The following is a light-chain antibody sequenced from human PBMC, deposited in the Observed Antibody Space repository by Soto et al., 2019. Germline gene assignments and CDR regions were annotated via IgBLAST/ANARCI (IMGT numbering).Light chain of an antibody. CDR3: QQYNNWSYT. J-gene: IGKJ2*01. Sequence: IVMTQSPATLSVSPGERATLSCSASQSVSSNLAWYQRKPGQAPRLLIYGASTRATGIPARFSGSGSGTEFTLTISSLQSEDFAVYYCQQYNNWSYTFGQGTKLEIK. CDR2: GAS. CDR1: QSVSSN. V-gene: IGKV3-15*01.